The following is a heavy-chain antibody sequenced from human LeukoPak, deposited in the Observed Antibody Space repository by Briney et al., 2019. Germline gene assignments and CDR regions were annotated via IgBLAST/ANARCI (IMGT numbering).Heavy chain of an antibody. CDR1: GGSISSYY. CDR2: IYYSGST. Sequence: PSETLSLTCTVSGGSISSYYWSWIRQPPGKGLEWIGYIYYSGSTNYNPSLKSRVTISVDTSKNQFSLKLSSVTAADTAVYYCARVTGYDYVWGSYRKAGGFDYWGQGTLVTVSS. D-gene: IGHD3-16*02. V-gene: IGHV4-59*12. CDR3: ARVTGYDYVWGSYRKAGGFDY. J-gene: IGHJ4*02.